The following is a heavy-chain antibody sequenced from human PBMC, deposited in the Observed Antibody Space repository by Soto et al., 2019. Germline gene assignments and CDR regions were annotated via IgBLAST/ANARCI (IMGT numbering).Heavy chain of an antibody. J-gene: IGHJ6*03. CDR1: GFTFSSYA. V-gene: IGHV3-23*01. CDR2: ISGSGGST. CDR3: ATSPGVDYDFWSGYQNIDYYMDV. Sequence: HPGGSLRLSCAASGFTFSSYAMSWVRQAPGKGLEWVSAISGSGGSTYYADSVKGRFTISRDNSKNTLYLQMNSLRAEDTAVYYCATSPGVDYDFWSGYQNIDYYMDVWGKGTTVTVSS. D-gene: IGHD3-3*01.